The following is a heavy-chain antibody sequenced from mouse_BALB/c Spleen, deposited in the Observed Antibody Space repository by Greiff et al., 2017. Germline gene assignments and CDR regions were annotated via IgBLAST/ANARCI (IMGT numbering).Heavy chain of an antibody. CDR3: ASFTAY. CDR1: GYSITSDYA. CDR2: ISYSGST. V-gene: IGHV3-2*02. J-gene: IGHJ3*01. Sequence: EVHLVESGPGLVKPSQSLSLTCTVTGYSITSDYAWNWIRQFPGNKLEWMGYISYSGSTSYNPSLKSRISITRDTSKNQFFLQLNSVTTEDTATYYCASFTAYWGQGTLVTVSA.